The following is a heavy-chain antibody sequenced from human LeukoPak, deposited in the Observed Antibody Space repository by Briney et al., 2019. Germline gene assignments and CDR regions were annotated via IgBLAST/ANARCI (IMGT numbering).Heavy chain of an antibody. V-gene: IGHV4-59*01. CDR1: GGSISSYY. Sequence: SETLSLTCTVSGGSISSYYWSWVRQPPGKGLEWIGYIYYSGSTNYNPSLKSRVTISVDTSKNQFSLKLSSVTAADTAVYYCASLAVPAAIGHFDLWGRGTLVTVSS. CDR3: ASLAVPAAIGHFDL. D-gene: IGHD2-2*02. CDR2: IYYSGST. J-gene: IGHJ2*01.